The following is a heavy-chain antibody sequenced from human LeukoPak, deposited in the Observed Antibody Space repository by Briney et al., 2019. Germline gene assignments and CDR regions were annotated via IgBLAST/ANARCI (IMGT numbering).Heavy chain of an antibody. V-gene: IGHV4-39*07. CDR1: GGSISSSSYY. J-gene: IGHJ3*02. CDR2: IYYSGST. Sequence: SETLSLTCTVSGGSISSSSYYWGWIRQPPGKGLEWIGSIYYSGSTYYNPSLKSRVTISVDTSKNQFSLKLSSVTAADTAVYYCARVLDTTLAFDTWGQGTMVTVSS. D-gene: IGHD5-18*01. CDR3: ARVLDTTLAFDT.